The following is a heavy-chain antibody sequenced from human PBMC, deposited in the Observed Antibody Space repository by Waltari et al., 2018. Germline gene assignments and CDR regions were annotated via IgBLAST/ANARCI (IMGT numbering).Heavy chain of an antibody. Sequence: QVQLVQSGAEVKKSGASVKVSCKASGYTFTTFSIHWVRQAPGQRLEWMGWINADNGDRKYSQKFQGRLTFTRDTSANTAYMDLSSLRSEDTAVYYCTRGIKRGYSSGPENFDYWGQGALVTVSS. V-gene: IGHV1-3*01. J-gene: IGHJ4*02. CDR1: GYTFTTFS. D-gene: IGHD5-18*01. CDR3: TRGIKRGYSSGPENFDY. CDR2: INADNGDR.